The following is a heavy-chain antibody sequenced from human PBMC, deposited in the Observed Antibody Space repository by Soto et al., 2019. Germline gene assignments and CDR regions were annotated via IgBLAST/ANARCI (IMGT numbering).Heavy chain of an antibody. Sequence: QTQLLQSGPEVKKPGTSVKVSCRASGFAFSTSAVQWVRQARGQRLEWIGWIVVGTADTNYAQKFQERVTITTDSSTNTAYLELGSLRFDDTAVYYCAAFTRSPHYYYGMDVWGQGTTVTVSS. J-gene: IGHJ6*02. CDR3: AAFTRSPHYYYGMDV. V-gene: IGHV1-58*03. CDR2: IVVGTADT. CDR1: GFAFSTSA.